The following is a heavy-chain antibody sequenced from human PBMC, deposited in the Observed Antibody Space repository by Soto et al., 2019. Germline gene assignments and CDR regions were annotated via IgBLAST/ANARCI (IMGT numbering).Heavy chain of an antibody. CDR2: IFPMLGTP. Sequence: GASVKVACKASGGTVDNFSMTLVRPTPCRGLEWMGGIFPMLGTPTYAEKFKGRVTISATGSTSTMYMEVSSLRSEDTAIYYCARNGTYSSSLSQYSGMDVWGQGTTVTVSS. D-gene: IGHD1-26*01. CDR3: ARNGTYSSSLSQYSGMDV. V-gene: IGHV1-69*13. CDR1: GGTVDNFS. J-gene: IGHJ6*02.